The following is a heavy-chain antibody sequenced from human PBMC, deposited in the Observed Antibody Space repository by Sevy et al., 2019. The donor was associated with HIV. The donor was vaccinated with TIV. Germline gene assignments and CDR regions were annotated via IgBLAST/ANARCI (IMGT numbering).Heavy chain of an antibody. V-gene: IGHV1-18*04. J-gene: IGHJ6*02. Sequence: ASVNVSCKTSGYTFTSYGISWVRQAPGQGLEWMGWISAYNGNTNYAQKLQGRVTMTTATSTSTAYMGRRSLRSDDTAVYYCAREKIVVVPAAIRRYYYYGMDVWGQGTTVTVSS. CDR3: AREKIVVVPAAIRRYYYYGMDV. CDR1: GYTFTSYG. D-gene: IGHD2-2*02. CDR2: ISAYNGNT.